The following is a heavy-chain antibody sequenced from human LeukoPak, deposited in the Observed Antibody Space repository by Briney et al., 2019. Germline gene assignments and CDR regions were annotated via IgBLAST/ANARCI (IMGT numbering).Heavy chain of an antibody. CDR2: ISYDGCNK. CDR3: ARGSPNYDFWSGDFDWLLSGPDY. D-gene: IGHD3-3*01. Sequence: GGSLRLSCAASGFTFSSYAMHWVRQAPGKGLEWVAVISYDGCNKYYADSVKGRFTISRDNSKNTLYLQMNSLRAEDTAVYYCARGSPNYDFWSGDFDWLLSGPDYWGQGTLVTVSS. V-gene: IGHV3-30-3*01. CDR1: GFTFSSYA. J-gene: IGHJ4*02.